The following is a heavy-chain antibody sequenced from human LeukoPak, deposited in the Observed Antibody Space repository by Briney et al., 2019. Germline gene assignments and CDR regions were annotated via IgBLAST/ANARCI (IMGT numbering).Heavy chain of an antibody. V-gene: IGHV3-66*02. D-gene: IGHD3-10*01. CDR3: AKEGDYYGSGSYRDGFDI. J-gene: IGHJ3*02. CDR2: IYSGGST. CDR1: GFTVSSNY. Sequence: GGSLRLSCAASGFTVSSNYMSWVRQAPGKGLEWVSVIYSGGSTYYADSVKGRFTISRDSFKNTLYLQMNSLRPEDTAVYYCAKEGDYYGSGSYRDGFDIWGQGTRATVSS.